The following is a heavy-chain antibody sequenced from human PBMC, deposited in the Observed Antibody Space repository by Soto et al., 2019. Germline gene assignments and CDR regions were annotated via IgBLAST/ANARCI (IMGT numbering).Heavy chain of an antibody. Sequence: GGSLRLSCTASGFTFGDYAMSWFRQAPGKGLEWVGFIRSKAYGGTTEYAASVKGRFTISRDDSKSIAYLQMNSLKTEDTAVYYCTSFLVRERRYSSGYDAFDIWGQGTMVTVSS. CDR1: GFTFGDYA. D-gene: IGHD6-19*01. CDR2: IRSKAYGGTT. CDR3: TSFLVRERRYSSGYDAFDI. J-gene: IGHJ3*02. V-gene: IGHV3-49*03.